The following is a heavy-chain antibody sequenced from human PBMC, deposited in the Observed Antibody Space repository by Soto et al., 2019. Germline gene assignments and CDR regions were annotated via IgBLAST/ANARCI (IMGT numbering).Heavy chain of an antibody. CDR1: GFTFSGSA. V-gene: IGHV3-73*01. CDR3: AKERLARGFDY. Sequence: GGSLRLSCAASGFTFSGSAMHWVRQASGKGLEWVGRIRSKANSYATAYAASVKGRFTISRDDSKNTAFLQMNSLRAEDTAVYYCAKERLARGFDYWGQGTLVTVSS. CDR2: IRSKANSYAT. J-gene: IGHJ4*02.